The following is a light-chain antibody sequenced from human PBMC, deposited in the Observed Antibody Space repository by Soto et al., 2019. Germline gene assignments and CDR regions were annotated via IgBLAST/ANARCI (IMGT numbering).Light chain of an antibody. CDR1: QSVSSSY. CDR3: RHYVNSPPLT. Sequence: EIVLTQSPGTLSLSPGERATLSCRASQSVSSSYLAWYQQKPGQAPRLLIYGVSSRAPGIPDRFSGSGSGTDFTLTISRLEPEDFAVYYCRHYVNSPPLTFGQGTRLEIK. CDR2: GVS. V-gene: IGKV3-20*01. J-gene: IGKJ5*01.